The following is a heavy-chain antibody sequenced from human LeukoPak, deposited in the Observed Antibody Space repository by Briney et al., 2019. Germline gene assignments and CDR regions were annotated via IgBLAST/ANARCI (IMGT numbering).Heavy chain of an antibody. V-gene: IGHV3-23*01. CDR1: GFTFSTHG. J-gene: IGHJ4*02. D-gene: IGHD5-24*01. CDR3: AKLTYGHNMYYFDY. Sequence: GGSLRLSCAGSGFTFSTHGMNWVRQAPGKGLEWVSGVTPSGDPTYYADSVKGRFIISRDNSKNTMYLQMNSLRAEDTAVYYCAKLTYGHNMYYFDYWGQGTLVTVSS. CDR2: VTPSGDPT.